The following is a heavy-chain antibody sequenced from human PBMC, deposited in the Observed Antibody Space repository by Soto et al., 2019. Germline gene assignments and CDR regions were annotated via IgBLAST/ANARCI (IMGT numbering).Heavy chain of an antibody. CDR3: ARARGGDSGDYASLFDR. CDR1: GGSVSIGDYL. D-gene: IGHD4-17*01. CDR2: IHDSGNT. J-gene: IGHJ5*02. Sequence: PSETLSLTCTVFGGSVSIGDYLWSWIRQRPWKGLEWIGYIHDSGNTYYNPSLKSQVTISLDTSKNQFSLKVTSMTAADTAVYFCARARGGDSGDYASLFDRWGQGXLVTVYS. V-gene: IGHV4-30-4*01.